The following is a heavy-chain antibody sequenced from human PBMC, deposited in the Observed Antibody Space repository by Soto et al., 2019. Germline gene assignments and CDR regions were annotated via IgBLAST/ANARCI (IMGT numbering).Heavy chain of an antibody. CDR2: IYYSGST. Sequence: LSLTCTVSGGSISSSSYYWGWLRQPPGKGLEWIGRIYYSGSTYYKPSLKSRITISVDTSKNQLSLKLSSVTAADTAVYYCARLVPAAMVGDVWGQGTTVTVSS. CDR3: ARLVPAAMVGDV. V-gene: IGHV4-39*01. J-gene: IGHJ6*02. CDR1: GGSISSSSYY. D-gene: IGHD2-2*01.